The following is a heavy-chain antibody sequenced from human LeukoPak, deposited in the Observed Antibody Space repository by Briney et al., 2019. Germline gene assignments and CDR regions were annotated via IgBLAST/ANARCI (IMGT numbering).Heavy chain of an antibody. CDR3: ARGNNPISSLDY. J-gene: IGHJ4*02. CDR2: IYTSGNT. CDR1: GGSISSGSYY. Sequence: SQTLSLTCTVSGGSISSGSYYWSWTRQPAGKGLEWIGRIYTSGNTNYNPSLKSRVTISVDTSKNQFFLKLRSVTAADTAVYYCARGNNPISSLDYWGQGTLVTVSS. D-gene: IGHD1/OR15-1a*01. V-gene: IGHV4-61*02.